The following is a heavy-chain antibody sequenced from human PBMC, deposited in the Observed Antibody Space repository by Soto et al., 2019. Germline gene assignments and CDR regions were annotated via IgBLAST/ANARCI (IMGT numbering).Heavy chain of an antibody. CDR3: AKDRRDSGDSLVNNYFDP. Sequence: QEQLVESGGGVVQPGTSLRLSCAASGFTFSSYGMHWVRQAPGKGLEWVAVTSHDGSNKFYADSVKGRFSISRDDSKNPLFLQMNSLRTEDTAVYYCAKDRRDSGDSLVNNYFDPWGQGTLVTVSS. CDR2: TSHDGSNK. D-gene: IGHD4-17*01. J-gene: IGHJ5*02. CDR1: GFTFSSYG. V-gene: IGHV3-30*18.